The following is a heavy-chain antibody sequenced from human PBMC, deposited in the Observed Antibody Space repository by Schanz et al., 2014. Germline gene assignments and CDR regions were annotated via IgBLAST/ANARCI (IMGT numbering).Heavy chain of an antibody. CDR3: ARDHTTESYYSAGPPIDY. CDR1: EFTFSTHA. CDR2: VSSDGNND. J-gene: IGHJ4*02. Sequence: VQLLESGGGLVQPGGSLRLSCAASEFTFSTHAMHWVRQAPGKGLEWVALVSSDGNNDYYTDSVKGRFTISRDNSKNTVHLQMNSLRAEDTAVYYCARDHTTESYYSAGPPIDYWGQGTLLTVSS. V-gene: IGHV3-30*03. D-gene: IGHD1-26*01.